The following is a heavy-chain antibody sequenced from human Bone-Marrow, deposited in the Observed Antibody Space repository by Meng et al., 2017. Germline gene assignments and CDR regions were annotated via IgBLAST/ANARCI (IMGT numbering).Heavy chain of an antibody. V-gene: IGHV4-61*02. J-gene: IGHJ4*02. Sequence: SETLSLTCTVSGGSISSGNYYRSWIRQPAGKGLEWIGRIYASGSTNYNPSLKSRVTISVDTSKNQFSLKLSSVTAADTAVYYCARASSGSGSYYKPFDYWGQGTLVTVSS. CDR1: GGSISSGNYY. D-gene: IGHD3-10*01. CDR2: IYASGST. CDR3: ARASSGSGSYYKPFDY.